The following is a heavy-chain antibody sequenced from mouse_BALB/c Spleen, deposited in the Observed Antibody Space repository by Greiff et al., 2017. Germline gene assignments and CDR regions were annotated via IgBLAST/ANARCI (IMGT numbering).Heavy chain of an antibody. Sequence: EVQLQQSGAELVRPGASVKLSCTASGFNIKDYYMHWVKQKPEQGLEGIGRIDPENGDTEYAPKFQGKATMTADTSSNTAYLQLSSLTSEDAAVCYCNTQIHYNDYWGEGTSLTVSS. CDR3: NTQIHYNDY. J-gene: IGHJ2*02. CDR1: GFNIKDYY. D-gene: IGHD1-2*01. V-gene: IGHV14-1*01. CDR2: IDPENGDT.